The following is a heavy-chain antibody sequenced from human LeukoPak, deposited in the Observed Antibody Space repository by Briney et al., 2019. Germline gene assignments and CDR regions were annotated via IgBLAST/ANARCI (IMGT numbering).Heavy chain of an antibody. CDR3: ATGKGYITIFGVVISPFDY. J-gene: IGHJ4*02. D-gene: IGHD3-3*01. V-gene: IGHV3-23*01. CDR2: ISGSGGST. Sequence: GGSLRLSCAASGFTFSSYAMSWVRQAPGKGLEWVSAISGSGGSTYYADSVKGRFTISRDNSKNTLYLQMNSLRAEDTAVYYCATGKGYITIFGVVISPFDYWGRGTLVTVSS. CDR1: GFTFSSYA.